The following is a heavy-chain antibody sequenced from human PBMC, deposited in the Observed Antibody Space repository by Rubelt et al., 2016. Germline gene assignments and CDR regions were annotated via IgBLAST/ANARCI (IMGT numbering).Heavy chain of an antibody. CDR2: ISSGSSTV. J-gene: IGHJ1*01. CDR3: ATYGDRVEYFQH. Sequence: EVHLVESGGDLVQPGGSLRLSCADSGLTFNSYSMNWVRQAPGKGLEWVSYISSGSSTVYYADSVRGRFTISRDSAKNSLSLQMNSLRAEDTAVYYCATYGDRVEYFQHWGQGTAVTVSS. D-gene: IGHD4-17*01. CDR1: GLTFNSYS. V-gene: IGHV3-48*04.